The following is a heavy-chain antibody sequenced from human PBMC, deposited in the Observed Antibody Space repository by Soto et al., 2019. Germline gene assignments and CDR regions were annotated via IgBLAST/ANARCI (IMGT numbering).Heavy chain of an antibody. CDR2: IHNSGST. J-gene: IGHJ3*02. Sequence: QQQLQESGPGLVKPSQTLSLTCTVSGGSMNSHDYYWSWIRQPPGKGLEWIGYIHNSGSTYYNPTLQSRLTISSDMSKNQFSLRLTSVTAADTALYFCARGEVRGPFDIWGQGTKVTVSS. D-gene: IGHD3-10*01. V-gene: IGHV4-30-4*01. CDR1: GGSMNSHDYY. CDR3: ARGEVRGPFDI.